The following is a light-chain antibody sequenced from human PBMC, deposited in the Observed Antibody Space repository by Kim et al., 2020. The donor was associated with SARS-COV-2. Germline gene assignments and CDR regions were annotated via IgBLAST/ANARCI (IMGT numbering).Light chain of an antibody. V-gene: IGKV1-39*01. J-gene: IGKJ2*01. CDR3: QQSFSLPYT. CDR2: ITS. CDR1: QSISTY. Sequence: GDKVTITCRASQSISTYLNWYQQKPGKAPKLLIYITSTLQTGVPSRFSGSGSGTDFTLTISSLQSEDLASYYCQQSFSLPYTFGQGTKLEI.